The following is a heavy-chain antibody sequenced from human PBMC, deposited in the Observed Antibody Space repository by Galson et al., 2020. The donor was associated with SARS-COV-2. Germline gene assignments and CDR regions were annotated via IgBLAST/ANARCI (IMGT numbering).Heavy chain of an antibody. J-gene: IGHJ4*02. D-gene: IGHD6-13*01. CDR1: GFTFSSSA. CDR3: ARETDDYTSSWYDY. V-gene: IGHV3-30*04. Sequence: GGSLRLSCRASGFTFSSSAMHWVRQAPGKGLEWVAIISYDGTKRYNLDSVKGRFTISRDNSKNTLVLQMDSLTTEDTAVYYCARETDDYTSSWYDYWGQGTLVTVSS. CDR2: ISYDGTKR.